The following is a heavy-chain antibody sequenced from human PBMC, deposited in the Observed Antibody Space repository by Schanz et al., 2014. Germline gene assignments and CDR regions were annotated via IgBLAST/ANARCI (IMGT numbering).Heavy chain of an antibody. V-gene: IGHV3-7*01. Sequence: EVQLVESGGGLVQPGGSLRLSCAASGFTFSAYWMTWVRQAPGKGLDWVGIIKPDGSEKFYVDSVKGRFTISRDNAKNLMYLHLNSLRAEDTAVYYCARGPDYGSGSYSSYWGQGTLVTVSS. CDR1: GFTFSAYW. J-gene: IGHJ4*02. D-gene: IGHD3-10*01. CDR3: ARGPDYGSGSYSSY. CDR2: IKPDGSEK.